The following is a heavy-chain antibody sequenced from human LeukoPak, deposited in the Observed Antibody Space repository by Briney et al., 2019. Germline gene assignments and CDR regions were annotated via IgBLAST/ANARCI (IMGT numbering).Heavy chain of an antibody. CDR3: ARDGGVEYYDSSNYYDY. CDR2: ISSSGSTM. V-gene: IGHV3-48*03. Sequence: GSLRLSCVASGFTFRSYEMNWVRQAPGKGLEWVSYISSSGSTMYYADSVKGRFTISRDNAKNSLYLQMNSLRAEDTAVYYCARDGGVEYYDSSNYYDYWAQGTLVTVSS. CDR1: GFTFRSYE. D-gene: IGHD3-22*01. J-gene: IGHJ4*02.